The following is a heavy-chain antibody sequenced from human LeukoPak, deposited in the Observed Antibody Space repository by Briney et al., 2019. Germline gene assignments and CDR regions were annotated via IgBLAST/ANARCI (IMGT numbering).Heavy chain of an antibody. Sequence: GALRLSCAASGFTFSYYSMSWVRLAPGKGLEWVSGITGSAGSTHYADSVKGRFTISRDNTKNTLYLQMNSLRAEDTAIYYCAKSSYYDSSGYYREYYFDYWGQGTLVTVSS. CDR2: ITGSAGST. J-gene: IGHJ4*02. CDR1: GFTFSYYS. D-gene: IGHD3-22*01. CDR3: AKSSYYDSSGYYREYYFDY. V-gene: IGHV3-23*01.